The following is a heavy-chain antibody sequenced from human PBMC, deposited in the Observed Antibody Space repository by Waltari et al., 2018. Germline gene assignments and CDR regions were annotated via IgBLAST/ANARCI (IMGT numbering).Heavy chain of an antibody. CDR1: CNSISSSSFH. D-gene: IGHD1-26*01. J-gene: IGHJ4*02. CDR2: IYYNGNT. CDR3: ARRVGARPPDY. V-gene: IGHV4-39*01. Sequence: QLQLQESGPGRLKPSETLSLTCTVSCNSISSSSFHWGWVRQPPGTGLEWIATIYYNGNTDYNPSLKSRVTISADTSKNQFSLKLTSVTAADTAIYYCARRVGARPPDYWGQGTLVTVSS.